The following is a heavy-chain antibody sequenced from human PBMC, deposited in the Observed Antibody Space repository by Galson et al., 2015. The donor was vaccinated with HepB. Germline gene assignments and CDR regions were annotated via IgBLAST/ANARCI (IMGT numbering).Heavy chain of an antibody. CDR2: INPNSGGT. CDR3: ARTYYYGSGSYYALFDSYYFDY. V-gene: IGHV1-2*02. Sequence: SVKVSCKASGYTFTGYYMHWVRQAPGQGLEWMGWINPNSGGTNYAQKFQGRVTMTRDTSISTAYMELSRLRSDDTAVYYCARTYYYGSGSYYALFDSYYFDYWGQGTLVTVSS. CDR1: GYTFTGYY. J-gene: IGHJ4*02. D-gene: IGHD3-10*01.